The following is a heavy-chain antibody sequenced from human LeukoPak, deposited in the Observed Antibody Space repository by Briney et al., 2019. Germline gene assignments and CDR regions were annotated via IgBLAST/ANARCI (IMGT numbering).Heavy chain of an antibody. CDR3: AREAAQYYDFWSGYYDPPKYYGMDV. CDR1: GFTFSNYG. CDR2: IWYDGSNK. V-gene: IGHV3-33*01. J-gene: IGHJ6*02. D-gene: IGHD3-3*01. Sequence: GGSLRLSCAASGFTFSNYGMHWVRQAPGKGLEWVAVIWYDGSNKYYADSVKGRFTISRDNSKNTLYLQMNSLRAEDTAVYYCAREAAQYYDFWSGYYDPPKYYGMDVWGQGTTVTVSS.